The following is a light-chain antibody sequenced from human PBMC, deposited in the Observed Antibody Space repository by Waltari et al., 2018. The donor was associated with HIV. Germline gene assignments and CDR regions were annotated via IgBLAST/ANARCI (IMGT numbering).Light chain of an antibody. CDR1: QSLLHSDGKTY. V-gene: IGKV2D-29*02. J-gene: IGKJ2*01. CDR3: MQSLLVKYS. CDR2: EVS. Sequence: PQTPVSLSVTPGQSASIPCKFSQSLLHSDGKTYLYWYMQKSGQSPRLLVYEVSNRFSEVSDRFTGSGAGTDFTLKITRVEPGDVGVYYCMQSLLVKYSFGQGTRLEL.